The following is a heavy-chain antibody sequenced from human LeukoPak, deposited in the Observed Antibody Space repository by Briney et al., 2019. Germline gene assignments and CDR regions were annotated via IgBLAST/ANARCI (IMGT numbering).Heavy chain of an antibody. V-gene: IGHV4-39*07. D-gene: IGHD3-22*01. CDR3: ASRYYYDSSGYYY. CDR2: IYYSGST. J-gene: IGHJ4*02. CDR1: GGSISSSSYY. Sequence: SETLSPTCTVSGGSISSSSYYWGWIRQPPGKGLEWIGSIYYSGSTYYNPSLKSRVTISVDTSKNQLSLKLSSVTAADTAVYYCASRYYYDSSGYYYWGQGTLVTVSS.